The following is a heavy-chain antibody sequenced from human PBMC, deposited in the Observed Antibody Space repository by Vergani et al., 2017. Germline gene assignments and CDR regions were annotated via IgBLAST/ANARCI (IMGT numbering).Heavy chain of an antibody. Sequence: EVQLLESGGGLVQPGGSLGLTCAASEFTFSNYAMNWVRQAPGKGLEWVSGISGSGVSAYYTDSVKGRFTISRDTSKKTLSLQMRSLRADDTAVYYCAKDGRENSDYGYFDYWGQGTLVTVSS. J-gene: IGHJ4*02. CDR2: ISGSGVSA. D-gene: IGHD4-17*01. CDR1: EFTFSNYA. V-gene: IGHV3-23*01. CDR3: AKDGRENSDYGYFDY.